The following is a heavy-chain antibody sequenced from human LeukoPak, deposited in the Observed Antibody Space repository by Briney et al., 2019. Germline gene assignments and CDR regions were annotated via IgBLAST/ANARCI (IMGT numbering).Heavy chain of an antibody. CDR1: GFTFSSYG. D-gene: IGHD2-2*01. CDR3: AKAFQDIVVVPAAPPVDYYYYGMDV. J-gene: IGHJ6*02. Sequence: GGSLRLSCAASGFTFSSYGMHWVRQAPGKGLEWVAVISYDGSNKYYADSVKGRFTISRDNSKNTLYLQMNSLRAEDTAVYYCAKAFQDIVVVPAAPPVDYYYYGMDVWGQGTTVTVSS. V-gene: IGHV3-30*18. CDR2: ISYDGSNK.